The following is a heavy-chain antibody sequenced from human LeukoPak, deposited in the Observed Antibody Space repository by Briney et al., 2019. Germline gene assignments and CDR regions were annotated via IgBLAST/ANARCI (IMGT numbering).Heavy chain of an antibody. Sequence: GGSLRLSCAASGFTFSSSAMSWVRQAPGKGLEWVAVISYDGSNKYYADSVKGRFTISRDNSKNTLYLQMNSLRAEDTAVYYCAKDIVVVTSGSNAFDIWGQGTMVTVSS. V-gene: IGHV3-30*18. J-gene: IGHJ3*02. CDR1: GFTFSSSA. CDR2: ISYDGSNK. CDR3: AKDIVVVTSGSNAFDI. D-gene: IGHD2-21*02.